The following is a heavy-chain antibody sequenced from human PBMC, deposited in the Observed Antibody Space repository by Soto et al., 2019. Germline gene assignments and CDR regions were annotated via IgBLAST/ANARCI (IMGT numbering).Heavy chain of an antibody. V-gene: IGHV1-69*13. J-gene: IGHJ5*02. CDR1: GGTFSSYA. CDR3: ARDAPPYYYDSSDWFDP. D-gene: IGHD3-22*01. CDR2: IIPIFGTA. Sequence: ASVKVSCKASGGTFSSYAISWVRQAPGQGLEWMGGIIPIFGTANYAQKFQGRVTITADESTSTAYMELSSLRSEDTAVYYCARDAPPYYYDSSDWFDPWGQGTLVTVSS.